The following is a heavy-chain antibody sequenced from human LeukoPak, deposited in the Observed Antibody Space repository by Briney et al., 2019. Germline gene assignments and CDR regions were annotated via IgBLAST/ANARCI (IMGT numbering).Heavy chain of an antibody. CDR1: GYTFISYC. CDR2: ISAYNGNT. J-gene: IGHJ6*03. D-gene: IGHD4-11*01. CDR3: ARDGCGTTITAIYYYYYMDV. V-gene: IGHV1-18*01. Sequence: ASVKVTCKASGYTFISYCISGVRQPPGQELEWMVWISAYNGNTNYAQKLQGRVTMTTDTSTSTAYMELRSLRSDDTAVYYCARDGCGTTITAIYYYYYMDVWGKGTTVTVSS.